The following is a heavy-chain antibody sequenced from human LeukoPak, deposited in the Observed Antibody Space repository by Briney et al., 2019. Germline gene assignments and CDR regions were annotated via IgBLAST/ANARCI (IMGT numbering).Heavy chain of an antibody. CDR1: GGSFSGYY. CDR3: ARRSSSWYGYYYYMDV. V-gene: IGHV4-34*01. D-gene: IGHD6-13*01. Sequence: SETLSLTCAVYGGSFSGYYWSWIRQPPGKGLEWIGEINHSGSTNYNPSLKSRVTISVDTSKNQFSLKLSSVTAADTAVYYCARRSSSWYGYYYYMDVWGKGTTVTISS. CDR2: INHSGST. J-gene: IGHJ6*03.